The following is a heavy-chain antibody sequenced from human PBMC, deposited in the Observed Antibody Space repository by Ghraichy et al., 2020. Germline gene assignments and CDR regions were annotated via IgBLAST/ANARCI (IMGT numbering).Heavy chain of an antibody. Sequence: GGSLRLSCAASGFTFSSYGMHWVRQAPGKGLEWVAVISYDGSNKYYADSVKGRFTISRDNSKNTLYLQMNSLRAEDTAVYYCAKEESLKRNDAFDIWGQGTMVTVSS. CDR3: AKEESLKRNDAFDI. CDR2: ISYDGSNK. CDR1: GFTFSSYG. V-gene: IGHV3-30*18. J-gene: IGHJ3*02.